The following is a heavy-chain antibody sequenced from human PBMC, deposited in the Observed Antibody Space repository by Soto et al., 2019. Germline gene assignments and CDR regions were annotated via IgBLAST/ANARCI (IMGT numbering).Heavy chain of an antibody. CDR1: GGSFSGYY. D-gene: IGHD3-3*01. J-gene: IGHJ6*02. Sequence: SETLSLTCAVYGGSFSGYYWSWIRQPPGKGLEWIGEINHSGSTNYNPSLKSRVTISVDTSKNQFSLKLSSVTAADTAVYYCARAPEFYDFWSGYYIGWPEFYYYYGMDVWGQGTTVTVSS. CDR3: ARAPEFYDFWSGYYIGWPEFYYYYGMDV. V-gene: IGHV4-34*01. CDR2: INHSGST.